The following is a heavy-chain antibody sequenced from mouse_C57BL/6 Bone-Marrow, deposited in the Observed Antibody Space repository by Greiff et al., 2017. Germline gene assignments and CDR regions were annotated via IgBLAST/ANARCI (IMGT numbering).Heavy chain of an antibody. V-gene: IGHV1-55*01. CDR1: GYTFTSYW. CDR2: IYPGSGST. CDR3: ATPDGYYGYFDV. Sequence: QVQLQQPGAELVKPGASVKMSCKASGYTFTSYWITWVKQRPGQGLEWIGDIYPGSGSTNYNEKFKSKATLTVDTSSSTAYMQLSSLTSEDSAVYYCATPDGYYGYFDVWGTGTTVTVSS. D-gene: IGHD2-3*01. J-gene: IGHJ1*03.